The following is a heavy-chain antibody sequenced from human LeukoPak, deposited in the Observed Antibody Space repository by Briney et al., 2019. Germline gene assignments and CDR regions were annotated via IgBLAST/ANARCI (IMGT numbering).Heavy chain of an antibody. D-gene: IGHD2-15*01. CDR1: GFTFSSYA. J-gene: IGHJ4*02. Sequence: PGRSLRLSCAASGFTFSSYAMHWVRQAPGKGLEWVAVISYDGSNKYYADSVKGRFTISRDNSKNTLFLQMNSLRAEDTAVYYCAGSPGGWYYFHYWGQGTLVTVSS. CDR2: ISYDGSNK. V-gene: IGHV3-30-3*01. CDR3: AGSPGGWYYFHY.